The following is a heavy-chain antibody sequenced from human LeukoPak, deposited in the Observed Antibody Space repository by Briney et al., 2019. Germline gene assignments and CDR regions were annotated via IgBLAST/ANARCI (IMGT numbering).Heavy chain of an antibody. V-gene: IGHV3-30*04. CDR1: GFNFDNFA. J-gene: IGHJ4*02. CDR3: ARVRGHYDIDY. Sequence: GGSLRLSCVVSGFNFDNFAMHWVRQPLGKGLEWVAVISHDGRTKYYADSMKGRFTISRDNSKNTLYLQMNSLRAEDTAVYYCARVRGHYDIDYWGQGTLVTVSS. D-gene: IGHD3-9*01. CDR2: ISHDGRTK.